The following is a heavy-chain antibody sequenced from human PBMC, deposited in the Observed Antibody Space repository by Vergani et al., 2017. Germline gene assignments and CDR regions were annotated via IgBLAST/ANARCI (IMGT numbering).Heavy chain of an antibody. CDR2: INPNSGGT. CDR3: AGVPLRYFDWLPHD. J-gene: IGHJ4*02. D-gene: IGHD3-9*01. CDR1: GYTFTGYY. V-gene: IGHV1-2*02. Sequence: VQLVESGGGLVKPGGSLRLSCAASGYTFTGYYMHWVRQAPGQGLEWMGWINPNSGGTNYAQKFQGRVTMTRDTSISTAYMELSRLRSDDTAVYYCAGVPLRYFDWLPHDWGQGTLVTVSS.